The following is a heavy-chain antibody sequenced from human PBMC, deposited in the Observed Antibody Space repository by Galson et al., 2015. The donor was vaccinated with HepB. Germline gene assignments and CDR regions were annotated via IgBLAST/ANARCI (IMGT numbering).Heavy chain of an antibody. CDR1: GYTFTSYA. CDR3: ARRVGFRRYYYMDV. V-gene: IGHV7-4-1*02. CDR2: INTNTGNT. Sequence: SVKVSCKASGYTFTSYAMNWVRQAPGQGLEWMGWINTNTGNTTYAQGFTGRFVFSLDTSVSTAYLQISSLKAEDTAVYYCARRVGFRRYYYMDVWGKGTTVTVSS. D-gene: IGHD2-2*01. J-gene: IGHJ6*03.